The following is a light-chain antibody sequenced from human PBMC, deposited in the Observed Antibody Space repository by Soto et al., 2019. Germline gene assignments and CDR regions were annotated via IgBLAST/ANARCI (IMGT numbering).Light chain of an antibody. V-gene: IGLV2-14*01. CDR3: TSYTRNSTYV. CDR2: EVS. Sequence: QSVLTQPASVSGSPGQSITISYTGTNSDAGGYKYVSWYQHQPGKAPKLIIYEVSNRPSGVSNRFSGSKSANTASLTLSGLQAEDEADYYCTSYTRNSTYVFGSGTKVTVL. CDR1: NSDAGGYKY. J-gene: IGLJ1*01.